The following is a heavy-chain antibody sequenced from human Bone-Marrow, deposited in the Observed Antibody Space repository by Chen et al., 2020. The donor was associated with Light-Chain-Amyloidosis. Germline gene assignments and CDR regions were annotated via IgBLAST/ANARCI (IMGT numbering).Heavy chain of an antibody. J-gene: IGHJ4*02. CDR1: GYTFPNYW. V-gene: IGHV5-51*01. CDR2: IYPDDADA. CDR3: ARRRDGYNFDY. D-gene: IGHD5-12*01. Sequence: EVQLEQSGPEVKKPGESLKISCKGSGYTFPNYWIGWVRQMPGKGLEWMGFIYPDDADASYSPSLEGQVTISADKSITTAYLQWRSLKASDTAMYYCARRRDGYNFDYWGQGTLVTVSS.